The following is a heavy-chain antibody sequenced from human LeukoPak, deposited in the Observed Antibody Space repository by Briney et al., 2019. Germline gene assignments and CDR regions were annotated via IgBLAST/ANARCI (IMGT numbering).Heavy chain of an antibody. CDR1: GLTFSSYA. CDR3: AKERGGSYKYFDY. D-gene: IGHD1-26*01. J-gene: IGHJ4*02. Sequence: QPGGSLRVSCAASGLTFSSYAMSWVRQAPGKGLEWVSAISGSGGSTYYADSVKGRFTISRDNSKNTLYLQMNSLRAEDTALYYCAKERGGSYKYFDYWGQGTLVTVSS. V-gene: IGHV3-23*01. CDR2: ISGSGGST.